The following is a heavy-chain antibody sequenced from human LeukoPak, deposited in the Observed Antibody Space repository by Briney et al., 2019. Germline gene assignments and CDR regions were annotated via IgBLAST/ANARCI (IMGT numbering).Heavy chain of an antibody. Sequence: SETLSLTCTVSGGPLSAYYWTWIRQPPAKGLEWIGYIYDTGNTNYNPSLKSRVTISVDTSKNQFSLKLTSVTAADTAVYYCASGETGSTLGGYWGQGTLVTVSS. CDR1: GGPLSAYY. CDR2: IYDTGNT. CDR3: ASGETGSTLGGY. D-gene: IGHD1-1*01. V-gene: IGHV4-59*01. J-gene: IGHJ4*02.